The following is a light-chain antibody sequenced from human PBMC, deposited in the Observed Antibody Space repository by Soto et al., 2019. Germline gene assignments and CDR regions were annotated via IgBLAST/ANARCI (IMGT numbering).Light chain of an antibody. CDR1: QSISNN. Sequence: ELVMTQSPAIVSVSPGDGVTLSCRASQSISNNLAWFQQIPGQAPRLLIYDVSTRDTGVPVRFSGSGSGTEFTLTISSLQSEDFAVYYCQQYDNWPPGVTFGGGTKVEIK. V-gene: IGKV3-15*01. CDR3: QQYDNWPPGVT. J-gene: IGKJ4*01. CDR2: DVS.